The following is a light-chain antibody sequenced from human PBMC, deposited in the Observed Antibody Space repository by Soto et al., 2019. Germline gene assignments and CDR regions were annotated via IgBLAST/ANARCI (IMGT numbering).Light chain of an antibody. CDR1: QSLLHSNGYNY. J-gene: IGKJ5*01. CDR2: LGS. V-gene: IGKV2-28*01. CDR3: RQALHAPIT. Sequence: DIVMTQSPLSLPVTPGEPASISCRSSQSLLHSNGYNYLDWYLQKPGQSPQLLMYLGSNRASGVPDRFSGSGSGTDFTLKISRLEAEYVWYDYYRQALHAPITFGQGTGPEI.